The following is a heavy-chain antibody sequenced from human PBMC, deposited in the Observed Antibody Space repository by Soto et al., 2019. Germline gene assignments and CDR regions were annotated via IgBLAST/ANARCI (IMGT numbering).Heavy chain of an antibody. CDR3: ARTRIAARTTQKNYYYYYGMDV. D-gene: IGHD6-6*01. Sequence: GSLSLSCAASGFTFSDYYMSWIRQAPGKGLEWVSYISSSGSTIYYADSAKGRFTISRDNAKNSLYLQMNSLRAEDTAVYYCARTRIAARTTQKNYYYYYGMDVWGQGTTVTVSS. CDR1: GFTFSDYY. J-gene: IGHJ6*02. CDR2: ISSSGSTI. V-gene: IGHV3-11*01.